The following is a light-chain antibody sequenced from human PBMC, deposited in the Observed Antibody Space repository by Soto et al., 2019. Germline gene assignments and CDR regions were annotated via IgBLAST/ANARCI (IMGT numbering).Light chain of an antibody. J-gene: IGLJ3*02. CDR2: GNS. Sequence: QAVLTQPPSVSGAPGQRVTISCTGSSSNIGAGYDVHWYQQLPGTAPKLLIYGNSNRPSGVPDRFSGSKSGTSASLAITGLRAEDEADYYCQSYDSSLRGWVFGGGPKLTAL. CDR1: SSNIGAGYD. CDR3: QSYDSSLRGWV. V-gene: IGLV1-40*01.